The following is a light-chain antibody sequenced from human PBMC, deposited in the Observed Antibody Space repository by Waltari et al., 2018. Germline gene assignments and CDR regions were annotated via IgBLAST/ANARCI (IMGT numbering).Light chain of an antibody. CDR2: GAS. CDR1: QSVSRS. Sequence: PGTLSLSPGDRATLSCRARQSVSRSFAWYQQKPGQAPRLLIYGASSRATGVPDRFSGSGSGTDFSLTISRLEPEDFAVYYCQHYVRLPVSFGQGTKVEIK. CDR3: QHYVRLPVS. J-gene: IGKJ1*01. V-gene: IGKV3-20*01.